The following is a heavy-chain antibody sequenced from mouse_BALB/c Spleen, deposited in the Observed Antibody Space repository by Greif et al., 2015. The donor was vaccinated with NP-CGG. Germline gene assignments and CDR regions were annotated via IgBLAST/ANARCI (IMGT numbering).Heavy chain of an antibody. J-gene: IGHJ3*01. V-gene: IGHV1-66*01. CDR1: GYSFTSYY. D-gene: IGHD2-4*01. CDR3: AREGASTMITAWFAY. CDR2: IFPGSGNT. Sequence: VQLQQSGPELVKPGASVKISCKASGYSFTSYYIHWVKQRPGQGLEWIGWIFPGSGNTKYNEKFKGKATLTADTSSSTAYMQLSSLTSEDSAVYFCAREGASTMITAWFAYWGQGTLVTVSA.